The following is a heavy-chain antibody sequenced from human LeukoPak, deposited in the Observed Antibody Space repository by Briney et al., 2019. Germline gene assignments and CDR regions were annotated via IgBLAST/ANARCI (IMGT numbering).Heavy chain of an antibody. CDR3: ARGDSQYYDSSGYYYDY. D-gene: IGHD3-22*01. CDR1: GGSFSGYY. J-gene: IGHJ4*02. Sequence: SETLSLTCAVYGGSFSGYYWSWIRQPPGKGLEWIGEINHSGSTNYNPSLKSRVTISVDTSKNQFSLKLGSVTAADTAVYYCARGDSQYYDSSGYYYDYWGQGTLVTVSS. CDR2: INHSGST. V-gene: IGHV4-34*01.